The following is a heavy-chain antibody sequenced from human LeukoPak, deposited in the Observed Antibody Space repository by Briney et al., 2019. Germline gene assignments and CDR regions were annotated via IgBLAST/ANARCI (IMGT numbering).Heavy chain of an antibody. Sequence: GGSLRLSCAASGFTFSSYAMSWVRQAPGRGLEWVSAISGSGGSTYYADSVKGRFTISRDNSKNTLYLQMNSLRAEDTAVYYCAKDTGIAVAGTFYYWGQGTLVTVSS. D-gene: IGHD6-19*01. CDR1: GFTFSSYA. J-gene: IGHJ4*02. CDR2: ISGSGGST. CDR3: AKDTGIAVAGTFYY. V-gene: IGHV3-23*01.